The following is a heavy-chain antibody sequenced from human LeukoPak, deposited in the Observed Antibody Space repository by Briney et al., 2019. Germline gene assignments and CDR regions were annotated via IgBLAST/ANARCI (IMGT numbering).Heavy chain of an antibody. CDR3: ARQGWLRTNYMDV. J-gene: IGHJ6*03. CDR2: INHSGST. CDR1: GGSFSGYY. V-gene: IGHV4-34*01. D-gene: IGHD5-12*01. Sequence: SETLSLTCAVYGGSFSGYYWSWIRQPPGKGLEWIGEINHSGSTNYNPSLKSRVTISVDTSKNQFSLKLSSVTAADTAVYYCARQGWLRTNYMDVWGKGTTVTVSS.